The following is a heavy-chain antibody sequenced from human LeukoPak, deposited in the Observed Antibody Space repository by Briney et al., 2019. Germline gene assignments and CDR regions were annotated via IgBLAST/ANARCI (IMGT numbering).Heavy chain of an antibody. V-gene: IGHV1-2*02. D-gene: IGHD6-19*01. Sequence: GASVKVSCKASGYTFTGYYIHWVRQAPGQGLEWMGWINPNSGDTNYAQKFQDRVTVTRDTSIGTAYMELSRLRFDDTAVYYCARVTVAGADYWGQGTLVTVSS. CDR3: ARVTVAGADY. CDR2: INPNSGDT. J-gene: IGHJ4*02. CDR1: GYTFTGYY.